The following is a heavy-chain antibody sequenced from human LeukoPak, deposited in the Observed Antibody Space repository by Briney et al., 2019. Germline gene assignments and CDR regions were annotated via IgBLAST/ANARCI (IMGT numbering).Heavy chain of an antibody. J-gene: IGHJ5*02. CDR1: GGSISSYY. Sequence: SETLSLTCTVSGGSISSYYWSWIRQPPGRGLEWIGYIYYSGSTNYNPSLKSRVTISVDTSKNQFSLKLSSVTAADTAVYYCERVYLICGSGRYYAGGWFDPWGQGTLVTVSS. CDR3: ERVYLICGSGRYYAGGWFDP. V-gene: IGHV4-59*01. D-gene: IGHD3-10*01. CDR2: IYYSGST.